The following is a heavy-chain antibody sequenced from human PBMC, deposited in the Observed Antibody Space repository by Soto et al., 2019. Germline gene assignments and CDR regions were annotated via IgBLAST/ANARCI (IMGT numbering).Heavy chain of an antibody. D-gene: IGHD1-7*01. V-gene: IGHV1-8*01. Sequence: QVQLVQSGAEVKKPGASVKVSCKASGYTFTTYNINWVRQATGQGLEWMGWMNPNSGNTGYAQKFQGRVAMTRNTSISTAYMELSSLRSEDTAIYYCARGRLTGGGRNYFDPWGQGTLVTVSS. CDR1: GYTFTTYN. CDR3: ARGRLTGGGRNYFDP. J-gene: IGHJ5*02. CDR2: MNPNSGNT.